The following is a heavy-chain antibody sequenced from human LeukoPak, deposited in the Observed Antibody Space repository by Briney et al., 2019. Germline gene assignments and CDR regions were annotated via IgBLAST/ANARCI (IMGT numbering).Heavy chain of an antibody. D-gene: IGHD2-15*01. J-gene: IGHJ4*02. CDR1: GYSFTSYW. CDR3: AGLPYCSGGSCPPVYFDS. Sequence: GESLKISCKGSGYSFTSYWIAWVRQMPGKGLEWMGIIYPDDSDTRYSPSFQGQVTISADKSISTAYLQWSSLKASDTAMYYCAGLPYCSGGSCPPVYFDSWGQGTLATVSS. CDR2: IYPDDSDT. V-gene: IGHV5-51*01.